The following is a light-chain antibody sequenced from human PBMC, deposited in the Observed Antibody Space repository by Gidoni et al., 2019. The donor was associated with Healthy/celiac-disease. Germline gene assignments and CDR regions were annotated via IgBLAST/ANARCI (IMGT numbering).Light chain of an antibody. J-gene: IGKJ4*01. CDR1: QGVSSSY. V-gene: IGKV3-20*01. Sequence: EIVFTHSPGTLSLSPGERATLSCRASQGVSSSYLAWYQQEPGPAPRLLSYGASSRATGIPDRFRGSGSGAGFTLTISRLEPEDFAVYYWQQYGSSPLTFGGGTKVEIK. CDR2: GAS. CDR3: QQYGSSPLT.